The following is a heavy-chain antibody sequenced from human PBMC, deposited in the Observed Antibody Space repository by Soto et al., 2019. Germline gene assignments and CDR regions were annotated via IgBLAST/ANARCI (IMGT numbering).Heavy chain of an antibody. CDR3: ARDFYDSSAWEFDP. J-gene: IGHJ5*02. D-gene: IGHD3-22*01. Sequence: PGGSLRLSCAASGFTFSSYAMHWVRQAPGKGLEWAAVISYDGSNKYYADSVKGRVTISRDNSKNTLYLQMNSLRAEDTAVYYCARDFYDSSAWEFDPWGQGTLVTVSS. CDR1: GFTFSSYA. CDR2: ISYDGSNK. V-gene: IGHV3-30-3*01.